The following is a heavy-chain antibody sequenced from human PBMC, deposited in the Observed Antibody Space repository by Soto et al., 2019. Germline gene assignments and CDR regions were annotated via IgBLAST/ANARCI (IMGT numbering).Heavy chain of an antibody. J-gene: IGHJ4*02. CDR3: ARGVLH. CDR2: IYYSGYT. D-gene: IGHD3-16*01. V-gene: IGHV4-31*03. CDR1: GGSFSSGGYY. Sequence: QVQLQESGPGLVKPSQTLSLTCTVSGGSFSSGGYYWRWIRQHPGKGLEWIGSIYYSGYTYYNPSLNSRVTISVDTSKNQFSLKLSSVTAADTAVYYCARGVLHWGQGTLVTVSS.